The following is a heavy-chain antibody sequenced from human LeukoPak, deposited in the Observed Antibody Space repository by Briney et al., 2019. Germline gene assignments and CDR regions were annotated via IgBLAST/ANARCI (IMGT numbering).Heavy chain of an antibody. Sequence: PGGSLRLSCAASGFTVSGNYMSWVRQAPGKGLEWVSVIYSGGITYYADSVKGRFTISRDNSKNTVYLQMNSLRAEDTAVYYCASGDYDILTCDYWGQGSLVTVSS. J-gene: IGHJ4*02. CDR3: ASGDYDILTCDY. CDR2: IYSGGIT. CDR1: GFTVSGNY. V-gene: IGHV3-66*01. D-gene: IGHD3-9*01.